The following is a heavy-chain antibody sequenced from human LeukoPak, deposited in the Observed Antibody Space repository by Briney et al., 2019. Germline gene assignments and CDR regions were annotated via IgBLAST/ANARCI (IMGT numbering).Heavy chain of an antibody. CDR2: VSYDETDR. V-gene: IGHV3-30*03. D-gene: IGHD3-9*01. J-gene: IGHJ4*02. CDR1: GFTFGTSL. Sequence: PGGSLRLSCAATGFTFGTSLMHWVRLAPGKGLEWVASVSYDETDRHYADSVKGRFIVSRDNTKNMLHLEMRSLRIEDTAVYYCARDSWDILTGYYSHYFDYWGQGTLVTVSS. CDR3: ARDSWDILTGYYSHYFDY.